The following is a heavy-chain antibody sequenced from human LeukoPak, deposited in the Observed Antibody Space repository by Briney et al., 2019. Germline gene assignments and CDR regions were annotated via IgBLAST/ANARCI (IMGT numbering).Heavy chain of an antibody. Sequence: ETLSLTCTVSGGSIASNYWSWIRQSPGTGLEWKGLEWLGYIHVSGDTNYNPSLKSRVNISLDMSENQLSLKLSSVTATDTAVYFCAGYDHSNYLAYWGQGTLVTVSS. CDR1: GGSIASNY. D-gene: IGHD4-11*01. CDR2: IHVSGDT. CDR3: AGYDHSNYLAY. V-gene: IGHV4-59*13. J-gene: IGHJ4*02.